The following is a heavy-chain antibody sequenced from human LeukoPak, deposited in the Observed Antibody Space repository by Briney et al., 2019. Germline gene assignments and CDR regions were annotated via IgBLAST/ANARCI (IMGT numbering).Heavy chain of an antibody. D-gene: IGHD1-1*01. CDR3: ARIQLYHGDFDS. CDR2: IYPGGGST. Sequence: GASVKVSCKTSGYTFTSYYIHWVRQAPGQGLEWMGIIYPGGGSTNYAQKFQGRVTITADKSTSTAYMELSSLRAEDTAVYYCARIQLYHGDFDSWGQGTLVTVSS. CDR1: GYTFTSYY. V-gene: IGHV1-46*01. J-gene: IGHJ4*02.